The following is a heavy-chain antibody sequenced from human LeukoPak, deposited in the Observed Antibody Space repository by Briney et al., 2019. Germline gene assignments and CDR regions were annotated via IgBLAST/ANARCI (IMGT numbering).Heavy chain of an antibody. D-gene: IGHD4-17*01. V-gene: IGHV4-59*08. CDR1: GGSMSSCC. CDR3: ARHGRGTGDYYAHFDT. Sequence: SSETLSLTCSVSGGSMSSCCWNWIRQPPGKGREWVGYIYTSGNTNYNPSLKSRVTMSVDASKNQFSLRLSSVTAADTAVYYCARHGRGTGDYYAHFDTWGQGILVSVSS. J-gene: IGHJ4*02. CDR2: IYTSGNT.